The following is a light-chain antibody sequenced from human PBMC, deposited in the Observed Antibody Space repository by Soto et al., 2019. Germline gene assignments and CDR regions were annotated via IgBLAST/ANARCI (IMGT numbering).Light chain of an antibody. J-gene: IGKJ5*01. Sequence: EILLTQSPGTLSLSPGERATLSCRASQSVSSSYLAWYHQKPGQAPRLLIYGASTRATGIPARFSGSGAGTECTLPISSLQSEDVAVDWCQQYNNWPLTFGPGTRLEIK. CDR1: QSVSSSY. CDR2: GAS. CDR3: QQYNNWPLT. V-gene: IGKV3-15*01.